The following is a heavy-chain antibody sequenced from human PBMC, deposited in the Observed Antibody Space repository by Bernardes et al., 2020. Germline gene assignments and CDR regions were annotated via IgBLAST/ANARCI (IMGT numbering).Heavy chain of an antibody. CDR3: ATLRAAFTPVGSRNYYAMDV. Sequence: ASVKVSCKVSGYMLTELSMHWVRQSPGKGLEWMGGFDPEAGETIYAQQFQGRVAMTEDTSTDTTYMELSSLRPEDTALYYCATLRAAFTPVGSRNYYAMDVWGQGTTVIVSS. V-gene: IGHV1-24*01. D-gene: IGHD1-26*01. CDR2: FDPEAGET. CDR1: GYMLTELS. J-gene: IGHJ6*02.